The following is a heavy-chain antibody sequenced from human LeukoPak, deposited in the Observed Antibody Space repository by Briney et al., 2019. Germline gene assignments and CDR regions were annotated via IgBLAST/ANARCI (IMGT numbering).Heavy chain of an antibody. Sequence: GGSLRLSCAASGFTFDDYGMSWVRQAPGKGLEWVSGINWNGGSTGYADSVKGRFTISRDNAKNTLYLQMNSLRAEDTAVYYCARGGGYSYGSFDYWGQGTLVTVSS. D-gene: IGHD5-18*01. CDR3: ARGGGYSYGSFDY. V-gene: IGHV3-20*04. J-gene: IGHJ4*02. CDR2: INWNGGST. CDR1: GFTFDDYG.